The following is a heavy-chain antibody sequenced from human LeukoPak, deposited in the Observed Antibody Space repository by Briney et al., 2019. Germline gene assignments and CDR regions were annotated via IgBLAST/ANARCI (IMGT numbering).Heavy chain of an antibody. CDR2: IYYSGST. CDR1: GGSLSSYY. CDR3: ARYFDWSDAFDI. J-gene: IGHJ3*02. D-gene: IGHD3-9*01. V-gene: IGHV4-59*01. Sequence: SETLSLTCSVSGGSLSSYYWSWIRQPPGKGLEWIGYIYYSGSTNYNPSLKSRVTISVDPSKTQFSLKPTSVTAADTAVYYCARYFDWSDAFDIWGQGTMVTVSS.